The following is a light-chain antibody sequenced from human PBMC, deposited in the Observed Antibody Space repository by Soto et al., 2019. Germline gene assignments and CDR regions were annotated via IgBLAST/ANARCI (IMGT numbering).Light chain of an antibody. Sequence: QSALTQPPSASGSPGQSVAISCTGTSSDVGGYNYVSWYKQHPGKAPKLMIYEVSKRPSGVPDRFSGSKSGNTASLIVSGLQAEDEADYYCSSHAGSINVVFGGGTKLTVL. V-gene: IGLV2-8*01. CDR3: SSHAGSINVV. CDR1: SSDVGGYNY. CDR2: EVS. J-gene: IGLJ2*01.